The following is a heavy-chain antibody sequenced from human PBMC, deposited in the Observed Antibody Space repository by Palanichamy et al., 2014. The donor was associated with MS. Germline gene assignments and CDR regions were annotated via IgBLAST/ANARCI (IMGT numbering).Heavy chain of an antibody. CDR2: ISYDGSNK. CDR3: AKNVMTTVVNEHWYFDL. V-gene: IGHV3-30*18. J-gene: IGHJ2*01. D-gene: IGHD4-23*01. Sequence: QVQLVESEGGVVQPGRSLRLSCAASGFTFSSYGMHWVRQAPGKGLEWVAVISYDGSNKYYAGSVKGRFTISRDNSKNTLYLQMNSLRAEDTAVYYCAKNVMTTVVNEHWYFDLWGRGTLVTVSS. CDR1: GFTFSSYG.